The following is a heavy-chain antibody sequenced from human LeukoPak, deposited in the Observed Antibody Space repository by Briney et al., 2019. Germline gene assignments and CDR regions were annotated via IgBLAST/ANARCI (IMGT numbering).Heavy chain of an antibody. V-gene: IGHV4-34*01. CDR1: GGSFSGYY. D-gene: IGHD3-22*01. CDR3: ARDSYDSSGWDAFDI. J-gene: IGHJ3*02. CDR2: INHSGST. Sequence: SETLSLTCAVYGGSFSGYYWSWIRQPPGKGLEWIGEINHSGSTNYNPSLKSRVTISVDTSKNQFSLKLSSVTAADTAVYYCARDSYDSSGWDAFDIWGQGTMVTVSS.